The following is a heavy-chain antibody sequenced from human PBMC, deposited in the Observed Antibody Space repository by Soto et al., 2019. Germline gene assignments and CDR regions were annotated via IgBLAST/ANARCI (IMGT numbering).Heavy chain of an antibody. D-gene: IGHD3-3*01. V-gene: IGHV1-69*13. CDR1: GGTFSSYA. CDR2: IIPIFGTA. J-gene: IGHJ4*02. CDR3: ARSPEEGLLIPGDY. Sequence: ASVKVSCKASGGTFSSYAISWVRQAPGQGLEWMGGIIPIFGTANYAQKFQGRVTITADESTSTAYMELSSLRSEDTAVYYCARSPEEGLLIPGDYWGQGTLVTVSS.